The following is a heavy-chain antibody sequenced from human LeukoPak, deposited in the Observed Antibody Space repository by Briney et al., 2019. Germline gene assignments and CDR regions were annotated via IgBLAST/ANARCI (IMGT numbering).Heavy chain of an antibody. V-gene: IGHV3-23*01. D-gene: IGHD2-2*01. J-gene: IGHJ4*02. CDR2: ISGSGYGT. CDR1: GFTFSSYA. CDR3: AKLLPAVGIDY. Sequence: GGSLRLSCAASGFTFSSYAITWVRQAPGKGLEWVSSISGSGYGTYYADSVKGRFTISRDISKNTLYLQMNSLRAEDTAVYYCAKLLPAVGIDYWGQGTLVTVSS.